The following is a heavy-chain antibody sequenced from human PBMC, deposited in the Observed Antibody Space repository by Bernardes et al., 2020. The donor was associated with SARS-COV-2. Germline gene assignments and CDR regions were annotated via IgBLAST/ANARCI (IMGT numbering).Heavy chain of an antibody. V-gene: IGHV3-53*04. Sequence: GGSLRLSCAASAFTVRNDYMSWLRQTPGKGLEWVSVIYSGGNTYYTDSVKGRFTISRHISENTLYLHMNSLRSEDTAVYYCASGPYDHDVTAYSAIDYWGQGILVTVSS. CDR2: IYSGGNT. CDR3: ASGPYDHDVTAYSAIDY. D-gene: IGHD2-21*02. J-gene: IGHJ4*02. CDR1: AFTVRNDY.